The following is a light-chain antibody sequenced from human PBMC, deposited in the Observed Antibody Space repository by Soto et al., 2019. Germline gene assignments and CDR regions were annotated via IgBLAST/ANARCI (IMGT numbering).Light chain of an antibody. CDR1: QSVDDTY. Sequence: EIVLTQSPGTLSLSPVERATLSCRASQSVDDTYLAWYQQTPGQAPRLLIYDASNRATGIPPRFSGSGSGTDFTLTISSLEPEDSAVYYCQQRHMWPITFGQGTRLEIK. CDR3: QQRHMWPIT. V-gene: IGKV3D-20*02. CDR2: DAS. J-gene: IGKJ5*01.